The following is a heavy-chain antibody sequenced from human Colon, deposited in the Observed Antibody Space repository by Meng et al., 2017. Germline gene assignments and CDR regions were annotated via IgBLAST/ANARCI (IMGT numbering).Heavy chain of an antibody. CDR1: GYTFSDYW. V-gene: IGHV5-51*07. J-gene: IGHJ5*02. CDR3: ARPAQPHSSGWQFDH. CDR2: IYPGASDT. D-gene: IGHD6-25*01. Sequence: GESLKISCPASGYTFSDYWCGWVHPLPGKVLKWMGFIYPGASDTKYNPSFQGQVTMSVDKSINTAYLQWSSLKASDSGISSCARPAQPHSSGWQFDHWGQGSRVTVSS.